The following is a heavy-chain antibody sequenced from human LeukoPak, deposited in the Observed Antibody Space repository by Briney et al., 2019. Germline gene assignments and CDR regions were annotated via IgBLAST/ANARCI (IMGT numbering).Heavy chain of an antibody. V-gene: IGHV3-48*04. J-gene: IGHJ6*03. D-gene: IGHD5-24*01. Sequence: GGSLRLSCAASGFTFSSYSMNWVRQAPGKGLEWVSYISSSSSTIYYADSVKGRFTISRDNAKNSLYLQMNSLRAEDTAVYYCASLVEMATITGYYYYMDVWGKGTTVTISS. CDR2: ISSSSSTI. CDR3: ASLVEMATITGYYYYMDV. CDR1: GFTFSSYS.